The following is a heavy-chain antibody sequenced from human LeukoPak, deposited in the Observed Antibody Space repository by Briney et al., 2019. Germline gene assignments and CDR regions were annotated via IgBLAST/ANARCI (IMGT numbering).Heavy chain of an antibody. CDR2: FDPEDGET. J-gene: IGHJ4*02. CDR1: GYTLTELS. CDR3: AKAYCGGDCYSSVDY. D-gene: IGHD2-21*02. Sequence: ASVKVSCKVSGYTLTELSMHWVRQAPGKGLEWMGGFDPEDGETIYAQKFQGRVTMTEDTSTDTAYMELSSLRAEDTALYYCAKAYCGGDCYSSVDYWGQGTLVTVSS. V-gene: IGHV1-24*01.